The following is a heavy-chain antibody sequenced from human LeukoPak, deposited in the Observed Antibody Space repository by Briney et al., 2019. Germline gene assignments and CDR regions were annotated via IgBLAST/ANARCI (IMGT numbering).Heavy chain of an antibody. CDR2: ISSSCSTI. Sequence: GGSLRLSCVASGFTFSNYWMHWVRQAPGKGLEWVSYISSSCSTIYYADSVKGRFTISRDNAKNSLYLQMNSLRAEDTAVYYCARCDSSGYYFYYYYYMDVWGKGTTITVSS. CDR1: GFTFSNYW. D-gene: IGHD3-22*01. J-gene: IGHJ6*03. V-gene: IGHV3-48*04. CDR3: ARCDSSGYYFYYYYYMDV.